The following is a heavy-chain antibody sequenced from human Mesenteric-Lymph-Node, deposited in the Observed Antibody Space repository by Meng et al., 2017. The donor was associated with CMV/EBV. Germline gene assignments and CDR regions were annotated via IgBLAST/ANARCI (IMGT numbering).Heavy chain of an antibody. CDR3: ARDVVEYFYYGMDV. V-gene: IGHV3-30-3*01. D-gene: IGHD1-1*01. CDR2: ISYDVSNK. J-gene: IGHJ6*02. CDR1: GFTFSKYN. Sequence: GESLKISCAASGFTFSKYNMYWVRQTPAKGLEWVATISYDVSNKYYADSVKGRFTISRDNSKNTLYLQVSSLRPEDTALYYCARDVVEYFYYGMDVWGQGTTVTVSS.